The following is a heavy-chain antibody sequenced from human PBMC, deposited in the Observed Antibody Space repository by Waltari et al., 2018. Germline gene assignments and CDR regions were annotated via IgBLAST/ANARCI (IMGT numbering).Heavy chain of an antibody. CDR1: GFTFSSYS. V-gene: IGHV3-21*01. D-gene: IGHD6-6*01. Sequence: EVQLVESGGGLVKPGGSLRLSCAASGFTFSSYSMNWVRQAPGKGLEWVSSISSSSSYTYYADSVKGRFTISRDNAKNSLYLQMNSLRAEDTAVYYCARARVIAALDYWGQGTLVTVSS. CDR3: ARARVIAALDY. J-gene: IGHJ4*02. CDR2: ISSSSSYT.